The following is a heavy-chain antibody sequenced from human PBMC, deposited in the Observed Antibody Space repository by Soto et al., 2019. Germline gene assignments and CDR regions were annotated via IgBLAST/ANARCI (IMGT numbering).Heavy chain of an antibody. D-gene: IGHD2-2*01. CDR3: ARDREYCSSTSCYLEDLLFDY. CDR1: GFTFSSYS. V-gene: IGHV3-21*01. J-gene: IGHJ4*02. Sequence: GGSLRLSCAASGFTFSSYSMNWVRQAPGKGLEWVSSISSSSSYIYYADSVKGRFTISRDNAKNSLYLQMNSLRAEDTAVYYCARDREYCSSTSCYLEDLLFDYWGQGTLVTVSS. CDR2: ISSSSSYI.